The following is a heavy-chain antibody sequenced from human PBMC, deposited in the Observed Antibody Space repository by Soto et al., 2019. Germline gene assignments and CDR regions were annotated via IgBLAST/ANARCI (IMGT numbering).Heavy chain of an antibody. CDR1: GFTFSSYA. V-gene: IGHV3-23*01. D-gene: IGHD2-15*01. CDR3: AKKSIVMVVAATGEDY. CDR2: ISGSGGST. Sequence: EVQLLESGGGLVQPGGSLRLSCAASGFTFSSYAMSWVRQAPGKGLEWVSAISGSGGSTYYADSVKGRFTISRDNSKNMLYLQMNSLRAEDTAVYYCAKKSIVMVVAATGEDYWGQGTLVTVSS. J-gene: IGHJ4*02.